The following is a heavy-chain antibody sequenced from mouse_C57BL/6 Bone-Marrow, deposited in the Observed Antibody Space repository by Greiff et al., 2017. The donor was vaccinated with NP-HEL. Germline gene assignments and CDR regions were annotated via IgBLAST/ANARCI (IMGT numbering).Heavy chain of an antibody. CDR3: TTHTAVVS. CDR1: GFNIKDDY. CDR2: IDPENGDT. D-gene: IGHD1-1*01. V-gene: IGHV14-4*01. J-gene: IGHJ2*01. Sequence: EVQLQQSGAELVRPGASVKLSCTASGFNIKDDYMHWVKQRPEQGLEWIGWIDPENGDTEYASKFQGKATITADTSSNTAYLQLSSLTSEDTAVYYCTTHTAVVSRGQGTTLTVSS.